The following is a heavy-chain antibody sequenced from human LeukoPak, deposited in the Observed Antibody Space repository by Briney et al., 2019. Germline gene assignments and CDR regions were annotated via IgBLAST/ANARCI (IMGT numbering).Heavy chain of an antibody. Sequence: SETLSLTCTVSGDSISSGASYWSWIRRPPGEGLEWIGYIYRSGTSYYNPSLRSRVSISVDTSKNQFSLNVRSVTDADTAVYYCARRDVTTHRFDYWGQGALVTVSS. J-gene: IGHJ4*02. D-gene: IGHD4-17*01. CDR3: ARRDVTTHRFDY. CDR2: IYRSGTS. V-gene: IGHV4-30-4*01. CDR1: GDSISSGASY.